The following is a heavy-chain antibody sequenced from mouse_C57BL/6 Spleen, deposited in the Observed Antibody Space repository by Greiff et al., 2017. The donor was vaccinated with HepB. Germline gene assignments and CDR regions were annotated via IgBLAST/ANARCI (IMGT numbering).Heavy chain of an antibody. CDR2: ISSGSSTI. J-gene: IGHJ3*01. CDR3: ARLYYGNYEGFAY. D-gene: IGHD2-1*01. V-gene: IGHV5-17*01. Sequence: EVQGVESGGGLVKPGGSLKLSCAASGFTFSDYGMHWVRQAPEKGLEWVAYISSGSSTIYYADTVKGRFTISRDNAKNTLFLQMTSLRSEDTAMYYCARLYYGNYEGFAYWGQGTLVTVSA. CDR1: GFTFSDYG.